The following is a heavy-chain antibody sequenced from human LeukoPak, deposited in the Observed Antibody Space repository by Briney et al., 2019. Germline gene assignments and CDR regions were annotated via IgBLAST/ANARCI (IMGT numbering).Heavy chain of an antibody. V-gene: IGHV3-30*09. CDR3: AGAQKWSTFDY. J-gene: IGHJ4*02. D-gene: IGHD2-8*01. Sequence: GGSLRLSCAASGFTFSTSAMHWVRQAPGKGLEWVALISYDGSNEYCGDSVRGRFAISRDNSKNTVYLQMNSLRSEDTAVYYCAGAQKWSTFDYWGQGTVVTVSS. CDR2: ISYDGSNE. CDR1: GFTFSTSA.